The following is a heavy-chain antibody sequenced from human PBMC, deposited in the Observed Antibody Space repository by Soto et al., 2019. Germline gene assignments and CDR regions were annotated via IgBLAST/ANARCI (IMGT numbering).Heavy chain of an antibody. CDR2: ISAYNGNT. CDR1: GYTFTSYG. J-gene: IGHJ6*03. CDR3: AREGICSGGSCYSEPYYYYYMDV. D-gene: IGHD2-15*01. Sequence: ASVKVSCKASGYTFTSYGISWVRQAPGQGLEWMGWISAYNGNTNYAQKLQGRVTMTTDTSTSTAYMKLRSLRSDDTAVYYCAREGICSGGSCYSEPYYYYYMDVWGKGTTVTVSS. V-gene: IGHV1-18*01.